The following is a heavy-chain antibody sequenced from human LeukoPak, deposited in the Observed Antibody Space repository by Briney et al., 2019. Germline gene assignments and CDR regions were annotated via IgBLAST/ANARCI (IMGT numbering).Heavy chain of an antibody. J-gene: IGHJ4*02. CDR3: GRVVSRTARLFVSIRY. D-gene: IGHD6-6*01. Sequence: SETLSLTCTVSGGSISGYYLSWIRQPAGKGLQWIGRIHTSGSTDYNPSLGSRVTMSVDTSKSQFSLKLSSVTAEVTALYYCGRVVSRTARLFVSIRYWEQGNLVTVSS. CDR2: IHTSGST. CDR1: GGSISGYY. V-gene: IGHV4-4*07.